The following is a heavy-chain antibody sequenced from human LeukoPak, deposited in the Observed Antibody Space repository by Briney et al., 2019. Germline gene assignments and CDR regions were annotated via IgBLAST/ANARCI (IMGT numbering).Heavy chain of an antibody. V-gene: IGHV3-33*06. Sequence: PGGSLRLSCAASGFTLGSYGMHWVRQAPGKGLEWVAVIWYDGSNKYYADSVKGRFTISRDNSKNTLYLQMNSLRAEDTAVYYCAKDRRIAAAGPVDYWGQGTLVTVSS. CDR1: GFTLGSYG. D-gene: IGHD6-13*01. CDR2: IWYDGSNK. CDR3: AKDRRIAAAGPVDY. J-gene: IGHJ4*02.